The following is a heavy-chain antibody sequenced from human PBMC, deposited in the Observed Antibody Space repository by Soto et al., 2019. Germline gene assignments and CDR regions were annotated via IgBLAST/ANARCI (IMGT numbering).Heavy chain of an antibody. J-gene: IGHJ3*02. CDR2: IYYIGST. V-gene: IGHV4-39*01. D-gene: IGHD6-6*01. CDR1: GGSISSSSYY. CDR3: ARRRAARPRAFDI. Sequence: QLQLQESGPGLVKPSETLSLTCTVSGGSISSSSYYWGWIRQPPGKGLEWIGSIYYIGSTYYNPSLKNRLSIPVYTPRYQYSLKLSSVTAADPPVYYCARRRAARPRAFDIWGKGKMFTVSS.